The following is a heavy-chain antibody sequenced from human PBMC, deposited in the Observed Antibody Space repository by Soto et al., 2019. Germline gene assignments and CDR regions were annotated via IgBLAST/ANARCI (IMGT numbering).Heavy chain of an antibody. CDR1: GFTFSSYG. CDR3: AKDASYSSSWFDNWFDP. Sequence: PGGSLRLSCAASGFTFSSYGMHWVRQAPGKGLEWVAVISYDGSNKYYADSVKGRFTTSRDNSKNTLYLQMNSLRAEDTAVYYCAKDASYSSSWFDNWFDPWGQGTLVTVSS. V-gene: IGHV3-30*18. J-gene: IGHJ5*02. D-gene: IGHD6-13*01. CDR2: ISYDGSNK.